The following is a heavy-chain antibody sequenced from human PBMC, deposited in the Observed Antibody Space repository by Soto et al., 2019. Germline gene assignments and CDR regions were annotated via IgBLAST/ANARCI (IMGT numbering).Heavy chain of an antibody. V-gene: IGHV1-69*01. Sequence: QVQLVQSGAEVQKPGSSVKVSCKASGGTFSSYAISWVRQAPGQGLEWMGGIIPIFGTANYAQKFQGRVTITADESTSTAYMELSSLRSEDTAVYYCAREDIVVVVAATRPYYYYGMDVWGQGTTVTVSS. CDR2: IIPIFGTA. CDR3: AREDIVVVVAATRPYYYYGMDV. J-gene: IGHJ6*02. CDR1: GGTFSSYA. D-gene: IGHD2-15*01.